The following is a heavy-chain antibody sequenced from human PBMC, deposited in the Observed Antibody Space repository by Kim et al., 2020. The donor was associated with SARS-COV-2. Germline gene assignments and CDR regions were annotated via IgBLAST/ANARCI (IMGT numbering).Heavy chain of an antibody. Sequence: YAVSVRGRMTINPDTSKNQFSLQLNSVTPEDTAVYYCARENFLPAEYFFDSWGKGTLVTVSS. CDR3: ARENFLPAEYFFDS. J-gene: IGHJ4*02. V-gene: IGHV6-1*01. D-gene: IGHD1-7*01.